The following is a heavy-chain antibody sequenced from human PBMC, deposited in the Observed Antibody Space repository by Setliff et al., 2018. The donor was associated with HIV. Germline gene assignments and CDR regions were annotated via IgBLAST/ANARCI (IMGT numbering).Heavy chain of an antibody. CDR1: GFIFSSYW. Sequence: LSLSCTASGFIFSSYWMSWVRQAPGKGLEWVANIKQGGSEKYYVDSVTGRFTMSRDNAKNSLFLQMHSLRAEDTAVYYWARVADGYNSYFDYWGQGTVVTVSS. V-gene: IGHV3-7*01. CDR3: ARVADGYNSYFDY. D-gene: IGHD5-18*01. CDR2: IKQGGSEK. J-gene: IGHJ4*02.